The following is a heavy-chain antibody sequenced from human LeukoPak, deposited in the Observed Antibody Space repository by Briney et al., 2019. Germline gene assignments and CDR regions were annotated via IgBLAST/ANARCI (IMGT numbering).Heavy chain of an antibody. D-gene: IGHD3-3*01. CDR1: GFTFSNYW. Sequence: GGSLRLSCAASGFTFSNYWMSWVRQVPGKGLEWVANIKLDGSGKNYVDSVKGRFTISRDNTKNSLYLQMNSLRAEDTAVFYCARDQYDTWSRRGNFDSWGQGTLVIVSS. J-gene: IGHJ4*02. CDR3: ARDQYDTWSRRGNFDS. CDR2: IKLDGSGK. V-gene: IGHV3-7*03.